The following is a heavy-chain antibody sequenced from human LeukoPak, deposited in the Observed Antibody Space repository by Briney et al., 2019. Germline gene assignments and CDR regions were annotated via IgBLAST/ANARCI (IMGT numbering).Heavy chain of an antibody. CDR3: ARVPVAAAAFDV. CDR2: IYHSGST. D-gene: IGHD6-13*01. V-gene: IGHV4-30-2*01. J-gene: IGHJ3*01. CDR1: GSSISSGGYY. Sequence: SETLSLTCTVSGSSISSGGYYWSWIRQPPGKGLEWIGYIYHSGSTYYNPSLKSRVTISVDRSKNQFSLKLSSVTAADTAVYYCARVPVAAAAFDVWGQGTMVTVSS.